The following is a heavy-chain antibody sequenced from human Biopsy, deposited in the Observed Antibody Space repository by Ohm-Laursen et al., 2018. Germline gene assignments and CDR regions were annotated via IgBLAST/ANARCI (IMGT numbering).Heavy chain of an antibody. CDR3: VKSVYSSGFWEASDY. CDR1: GFRFDDYA. V-gene: IGHV3-9*01. CDR2: ISWSSGTI. Sequence: SLRLSCAASGFRFDDYAMQWVRQAPGKGLEWVSGISWSSGTIGYADSVKGRFTVSRDNAKNSLFLQMNSLRVEDTALYYCVKSVYSSGFWEASDYWGQGTLVTVSS. J-gene: IGHJ4*02. D-gene: IGHD6-19*01.